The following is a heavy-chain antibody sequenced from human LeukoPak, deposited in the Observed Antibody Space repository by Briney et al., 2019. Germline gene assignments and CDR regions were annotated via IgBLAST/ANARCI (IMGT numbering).Heavy chain of an antibody. V-gene: IGHV4-31*03. D-gene: IGHD5-12*01. J-gene: IGHJ4*02. CDR3: ARLAISGYDWGQDFDY. Sequence: SETLSLTCTVSGGSIRSGGYSWSWIRQHPGKGLEWIGYIYYSGSTYYNPSLKSRVTISVDTSKNQFSLKLSSVTAADTAVYYCARLAISGYDWGQDFDYWGQGTLVTVSS. CDR1: GGSIRSGGYS. CDR2: IYYSGST.